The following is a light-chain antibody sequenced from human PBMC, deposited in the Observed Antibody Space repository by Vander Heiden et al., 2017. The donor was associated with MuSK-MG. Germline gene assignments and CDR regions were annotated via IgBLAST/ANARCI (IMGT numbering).Light chain of an antibody. CDR2: EVS. CDR3: CSYAGSNTLV. V-gene: IGLV2-23*02. Sequence: QSALTQPAAVSGSPGEPTTISCTGTSCALGSYILASGYQRHHGKAPKLMVYEVSKRPAGVSSRFSDAKSGNTASLTISGRQAEDEADYFCCSYAGSNTLVFGGGTKLTVL. J-gene: IGLJ2*01. CDR1: SCALGSYIL.